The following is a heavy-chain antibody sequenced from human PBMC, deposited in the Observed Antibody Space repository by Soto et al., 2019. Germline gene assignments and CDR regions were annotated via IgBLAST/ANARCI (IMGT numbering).Heavy chain of an antibody. Sequence: QVQLVQSGAEVKKPGASVKVSCKASGYTFSSYAEHWVRQAPGQRLEWMGWINADNGNTKYSQNFQGRVTITRDTSASTAYMDLSSLRSEDTAVYYCARDPGYSSGWSPFDYWGQGTLVTVTS. CDR3: ARDPGYSSGWSPFDY. V-gene: IGHV1-3*01. CDR2: INADNGNT. D-gene: IGHD6-19*01. CDR1: GYTFSSYA. J-gene: IGHJ4*02.